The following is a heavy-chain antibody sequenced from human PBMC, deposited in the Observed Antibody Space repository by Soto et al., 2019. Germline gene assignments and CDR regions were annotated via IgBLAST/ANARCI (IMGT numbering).Heavy chain of an antibody. J-gene: IGHJ3*02. V-gene: IGHV4-59*01. CDR3: ARPYNSGWHAAFDI. Sequence: PSETLSLTCTVSGGSISSYYWSWIRQPPGKGLEWIGYIYDSGSTKYNPSLKSRVTISIDTSKNQFSLKLRSVTAADTAVYYCARPYNSGWHAAFDIWGQGVMVTVSS. CDR2: IYDSGST. CDR1: GGSISSYY. D-gene: IGHD6-19*01.